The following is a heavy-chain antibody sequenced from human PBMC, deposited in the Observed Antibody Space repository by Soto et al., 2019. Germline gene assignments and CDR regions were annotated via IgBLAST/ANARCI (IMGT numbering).Heavy chain of an antibody. J-gene: IGHJ6*02. CDR1: GYTFTSDD. V-gene: IGHV1-8*01. CDR3: PREFSYGLNV. Sequence: QVQLVQSGAEVKKPGASVKVSCKASGYTFTSDDLNWVRQATGQGLEWMDWMNPNSGNTGYAQKFQGRVTMTRNTSITTAYKELSSMRFEDPAVYYCPREFSYGLNVWGQGNTVTVSS. CDR2: MNPNSGNT.